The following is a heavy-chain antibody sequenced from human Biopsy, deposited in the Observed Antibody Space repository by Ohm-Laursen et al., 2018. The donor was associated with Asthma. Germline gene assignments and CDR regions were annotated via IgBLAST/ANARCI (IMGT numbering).Heavy chain of an antibody. V-gene: IGHV1-69*13. Sequence: SVKVSCKSLGGTFNTYVIGWVRQAPGQGLEWMGGSNSVFGTTTYPQKFQDRVTITADDSTSTVYMELSSLRSEDTAAYYCARKAGSCISRTCYSLDFWGQGTLVTVPS. CDR1: GGTFNTYV. D-gene: IGHD2-2*01. CDR3: ARKAGSCISRTCYSLDF. J-gene: IGHJ4*02. CDR2: SNSVFGTT.